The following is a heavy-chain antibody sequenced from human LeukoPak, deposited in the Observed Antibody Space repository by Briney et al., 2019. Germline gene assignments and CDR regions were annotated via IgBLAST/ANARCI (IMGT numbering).Heavy chain of an antibody. V-gene: IGHV1-46*01. J-gene: IGHJ4*02. CDR2: INPSGGST. Sequence: ASVKVSCKASGYTFTSYYMHWVRQAPGQGLEWMGIINPSGGSTSYAQKFQGRVTMTRDMSTSTVYMELSSLRSEDTAVYYCARPLRSYYYDSGSYYSNFDYWGRGTLVTVSS. D-gene: IGHD3-22*01. CDR3: ARPLRSYYYDSGSYYSNFDY. CDR1: GYTFTSYY.